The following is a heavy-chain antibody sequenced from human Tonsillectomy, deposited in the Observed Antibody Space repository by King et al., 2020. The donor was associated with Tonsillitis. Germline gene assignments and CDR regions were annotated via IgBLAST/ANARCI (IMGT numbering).Heavy chain of an antibody. V-gene: IGHV3-74*01. CDR1: GFTFSSYW. D-gene: IGHD3-3*01. Sequence: VQLVESGGGLVQPGGSLRLSCAASGFTFSSYWMHWVRQAPGKGLVWVSRINSDGSSTSYADSVKGRFTISRDNAKNTLCLQMNSLRAEDTAVYYCAKSQREITIFGAPGYYYGMDVWGQGTTVTVSS. CDR3: AKSQREITIFGAPGYYYGMDV. J-gene: IGHJ6*02. CDR2: INSDGSST.